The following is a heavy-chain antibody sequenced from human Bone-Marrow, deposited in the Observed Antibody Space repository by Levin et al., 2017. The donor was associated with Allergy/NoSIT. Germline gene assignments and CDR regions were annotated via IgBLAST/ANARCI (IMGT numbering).Heavy chain of an antibody. Sequence: SFNFSFTSSFYTFINHVFSWLRQAPGEPFEWMGGIIPIFGAANYAQRFQGRVTITADESTTTAYVELSGLRSDDTAVYFCATNRRTSCTGGSCYPFDYWGQGTLLTVSS. J-gene: IGHJ4*02. CDR1: FYTFINHV. CDR2: IIPIFGAA. V-gene: IGHV1-69*13. D-gene: IGHD2-15*01. CDR3: ATNRRTSCTGGSCYPFDY.